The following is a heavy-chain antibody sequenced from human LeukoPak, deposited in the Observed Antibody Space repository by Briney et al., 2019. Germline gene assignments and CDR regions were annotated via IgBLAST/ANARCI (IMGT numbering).Heavy chain of an antibody. D-gene: IGHD2-2*01. CDR2: TYYRSKWYN. Sequence: SQTLSVTCAISGDSVSSNSAAWNWIRQSPSRGLEWLGRTYYRSKWYNDYAVSVKSRITINPDTSKNQFSLQLNSVTPEDTAVYYCARVSSIYCSSTSCYEYNWFDPWGQGTLVTVSS. V-gene: IGHV6-1*01. CDR3: ARVSSIYCSSTSCYEYNWFDP. CDR1: GDSVSSNSAA. J-gene: IGHJ5*02.